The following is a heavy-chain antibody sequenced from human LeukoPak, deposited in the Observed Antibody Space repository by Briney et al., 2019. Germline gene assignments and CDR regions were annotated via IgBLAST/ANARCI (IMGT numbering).Heavy chain of an antibody. CDR3: AVSYSSSPYYYYMDV. CDR2: IIPIFGTA. Sequence: ASVKVSCKASGGTFSSYAISRVRQAPGQGLEWMGGIIPIFGTANYAQKFQGRVTITTDESTSTAYMELSSLRSEDTAVYYCAVSYSSSPYYYYMDVWGKGTTVTVSS. D-gene: IGHD6-13*01. V-gene: IGHV1-69*05. CDR1: GGTFSSYA. J-gene: IGHJ6*03.